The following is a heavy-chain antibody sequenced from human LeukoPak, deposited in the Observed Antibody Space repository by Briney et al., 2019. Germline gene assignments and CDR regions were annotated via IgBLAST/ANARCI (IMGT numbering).Heavy chain of an antibody. CDR1: GGTFSSYA. V-gene: IGHV1-69*13. CDR3: AREIDAYYYDSSGYYSY. J-gene: IGHJ4*02. D-gene: IGHD3-22*01. Sequence: SVKVSCKASGGTFSSYAISWVRQAPGQGLGWMGGIIPIFGTANYAQKFQGRVTITADESTSTAYMELSSLRSEDTAVYYCAREIDAYYYDSSGYYSYWGQGTLVTVSS. CDR2: IIPIFGTA.